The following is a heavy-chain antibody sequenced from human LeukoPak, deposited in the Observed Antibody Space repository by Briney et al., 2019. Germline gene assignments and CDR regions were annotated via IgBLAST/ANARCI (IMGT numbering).Heavy chain of an antibody. CDR2: IIPILGIA. D-gene: IGHD1-26*01. CDR1: GGTFSSYA. Sequence: SVKVSFKASGGTFSSYAISWVRLAPGQGLEWVGRIIPILGIANYSQKFQGRVTITADKSTSTAYMELSSLRSEDTAVYYCARDGGSGSYYYFDYWGQGTLVTVSS. V-gene: IGHV1-69*04. CDR3: ARDGGSGSYYYFDY. J-gene: IGHJ4*02.